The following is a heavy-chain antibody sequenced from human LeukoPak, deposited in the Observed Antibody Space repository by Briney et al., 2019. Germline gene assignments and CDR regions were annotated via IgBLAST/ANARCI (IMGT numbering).Heavy chain of an antibody. Sequence: GGSLRLSCAASGFSVSKNYLTWVRQAPGKGLEWVSVIYSGGTTYYADSVKGRFTISRDNSQNTLYPQMDSLRAEDTAVYYCARDPNYWGQGTLVTVSS. V-gene: IGHV3-66*01. J-gene: IGHJ4*02. CDR3: ARDPNY. CDR2: IYSGGTT. CDR1: GFSVSKNY.